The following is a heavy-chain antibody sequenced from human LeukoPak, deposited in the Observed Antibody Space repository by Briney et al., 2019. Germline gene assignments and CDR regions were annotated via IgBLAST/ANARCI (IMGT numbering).Heavy chain of an antibody. V-gene: IGHV4-61*01. CDR3: ARESSHYDILTGSYDAFDI. Sequence: KPSETLSLTCTVSGASINSGSYYWSWIRQPPGKGLEWIGYIYYSGSTNYNPSLKSRVTISVDTSKNQFSLKLSSVTAADTAVYYCARESSHYDILTGSYDAFDIWGQGTMVTVSS. CDR1: GASINSGSYY. CDR2: IYYSGST. J-gene: IGHJ3*02. D-gene: IGHD3-9*01.